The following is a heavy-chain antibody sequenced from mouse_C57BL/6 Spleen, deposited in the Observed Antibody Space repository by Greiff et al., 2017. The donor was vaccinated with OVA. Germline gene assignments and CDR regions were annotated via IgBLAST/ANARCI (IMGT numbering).Heavy chain of an antibody. Sequence: QVQLQQPGTELVKPGASVKLSCKASGYTFTSYWMHWVKQRPGQGLEWIGNINPSNGGTNYNEKFKSKATLTADNSSSTAYMQLSSLASEDSAVDYCARGHYGRDWYFDVWGTGTTVTVSS. CDR3: ARGHYGRDWYFDV. D-gene: IGHD1-1*02. CDR2: INPSNGGT. J-gene: IGHJ1*03. V-gene: IGHV1-53*01. CDR1: GYTFTSYW.